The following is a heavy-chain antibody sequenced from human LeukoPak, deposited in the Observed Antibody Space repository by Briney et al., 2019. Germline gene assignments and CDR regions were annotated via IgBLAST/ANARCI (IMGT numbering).Heavy chain of an antibody. CDR3: ARRCGSTCFDY. CDR1: GLTVNSNY. CDR2: ISGSGGST. D-gene: IGHD6-13*01. J-gene: IGHJ4*02. V-gene: IGHV3-53*01. Sequence: PGGSLRLSCVASGLTVNSNYMSWVRQAPGKGLEWVSGISGSGGSTYYADSVKGRFTISRDNSKNTLYVQMNGLRAEDTAVYYCARRCGSTCFDYWGQGTLVTVSS.